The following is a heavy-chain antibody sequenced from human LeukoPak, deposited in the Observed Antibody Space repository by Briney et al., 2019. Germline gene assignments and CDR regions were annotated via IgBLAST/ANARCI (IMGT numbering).Heavy chain of an antibody. CDR1: GFTFSNYA. V-gene: IGHV3-30*01. CDR3: ARFKVGTNTTQKNAFDI. CDR2: ISFDATKE. J-gene: IGHJ3*02. D-gene: IGHD1-1*01. Sequence: QSGGSLRLYCAASGFTFSNYAMHWVRQAPGKGLEWVAVISFDATKEYFAKSVKGRFTISRDNSKATLYLQMHRLRIEDTALYFCARFKVGTNTTQKNAFDIWGRGTVVAVSS.